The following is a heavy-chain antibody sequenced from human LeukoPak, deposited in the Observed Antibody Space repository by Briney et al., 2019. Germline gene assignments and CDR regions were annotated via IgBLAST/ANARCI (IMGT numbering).Heavy chain of an antibody. V-gene: IGHV1-2*02. J-gene: IGHJ4*02. CDR3: ARALRYDDSSGYYAY. D-gene: IGHD3-22*01. CDR1: GYTFTGHY. Sequence: ASVKVSCKASGYTFTGHYMHWVRQAPGQGTEWMGWINPKSGVTNYAQTLQGRVTMTRDTSISTVCMELSRLTTDDTAVYFCARALRYDDSSGYYAYWGQGTLVTVSS. CDR2: INPKSGVT.